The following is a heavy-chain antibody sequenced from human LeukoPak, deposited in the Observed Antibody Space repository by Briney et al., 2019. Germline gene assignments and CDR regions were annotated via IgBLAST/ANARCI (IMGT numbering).Heavy chain of an antibody. D-gene: IGHD5-18*01. CDR3: AKDQGYSYGYCFDY. V-gene: IGHV3-23*01. CDR1: GFTFSSYA. CDR2: ISGSGGST. J-gene: IGHJ4*02. Sequence: GGSLRLSCAAPGFTFSSYAMSWVRQAPGKGLEWVSAISGSGGSTYYADSVKGRFTISRDNSKNTLYLQMNSLRAEDTAVYYCAKDQGYSYGYCFDYWGQGTLVTVSS.